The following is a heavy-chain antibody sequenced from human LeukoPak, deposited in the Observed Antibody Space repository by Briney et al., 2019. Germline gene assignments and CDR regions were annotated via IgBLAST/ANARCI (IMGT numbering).Heavy chain of an antibody. CDR2: ISSTSSNI. J-gene: IGHJ4*02. CDR3: AREKEDFANCFDY. V-gene: IGHV3-48*01. Sequence: GGSLRLSCTGSGFILSWSWMTWVRQAPGKGLEWVSYISSTSSNIYYADSVKGRFTISRDNARNSMYLQMNSLRAEDTAVYYCAREKEDFANCFDYWGQGTLVTVSS. CDR1: GFILSWSW.